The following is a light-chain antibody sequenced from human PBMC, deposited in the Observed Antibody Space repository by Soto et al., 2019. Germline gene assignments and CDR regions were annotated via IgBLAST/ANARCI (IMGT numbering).Light chain of an antibody. CDR2: EFS. J-gene: IGLJ1*01. CDR1: SRDVGYYNS. CDR3: SSYTTSNTYV. V-gene: IGLV2-18*02. Sequence: QSVLTQPPSVSGSPDQSVTIPSTGTSRDVGYYNSVSWYQQPPGTVPKPMIFEFSNRPSGVPDRFSGSKSGNTASLTISGLQAEDEADYYCSSYTTSNTYVFGTGTKLTVL.